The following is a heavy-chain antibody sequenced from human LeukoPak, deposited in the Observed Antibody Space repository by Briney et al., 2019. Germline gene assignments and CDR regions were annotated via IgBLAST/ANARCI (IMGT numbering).Heavy chain of an antibody. D-gene: IGHD3-10*01. Sequence: SETLSLTCAVSGGSISSSNWWSWVRQPPGKGLEWIGEIYHSGSTNYNPSLKRRVTISVDKSKNQFSLKLSSVTAADTAVYYCARTHGSGRKYYFDYWGQGTLVTVSS. CDR3: ARTHGSGRKYYFDY. CDR1: GGSISSSNW. J-gene: IGHJ4*02. V-gene: IGHV4-4*02. CDR2: IYHSGST.